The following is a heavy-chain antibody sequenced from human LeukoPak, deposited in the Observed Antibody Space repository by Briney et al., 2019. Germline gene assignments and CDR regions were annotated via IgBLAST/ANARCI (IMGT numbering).Heavy chain of an antibody. Sequence: SVKVSCKASGGTFSSYAISWVRQAPGQGLEWMGRIIPILGIANYAQKFQGRVTITADKSTSTAYMELSSLRSEDTAVYYCARGAQVAFYGMDVWGQGTTVTVSS. D-gene: IGHD3-3*02. V-gene: IGHV1-69*04. J-gene: IGHJ6*02. CDR2: IIPILGIA. CDR3: ARGAQVAFYGMDV. CDR1: GGTFSSYA.